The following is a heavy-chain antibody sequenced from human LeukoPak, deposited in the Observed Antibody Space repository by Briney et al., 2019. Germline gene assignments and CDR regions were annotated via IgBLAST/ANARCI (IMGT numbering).Heavy chain of an antibody. CDR3: ARVRGIAARLAYFDY. V-gene: IGHV3-7*05. D-gene: IGHD6-6*01. J-gene: IGHJ4*02. CDR2: IKEDGSEK. Sequence: GGSLRLSCAASGFSFSSYWMSWVRQAPGKGLEWEANIKEDGSEKYYVDSVKGRFTISRDNTKNSLYLQMNSLRAKDTAVYYCARVRGIAARLAYFDYWGQGTLVTVSS. CDR1: GFSFSSYW.